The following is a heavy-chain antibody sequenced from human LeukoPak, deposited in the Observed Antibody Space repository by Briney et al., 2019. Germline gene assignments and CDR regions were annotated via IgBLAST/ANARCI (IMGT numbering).Heavy chain of an antibody. Sequence: SETLSLTCTVSGGSISSGGYYWSWIRQHPEKGLEWIGYIHYSGSTYYNPSLKSRVTISVDTSKNQFSLKLSSVTAADTAVYYCARDHGYSYGYFDYWGQGTLVTVSS. CDR1: GGSISSGGYY. CDR3: ARDHGYSYGYFDY. J-gene: IGHJ4*02. V-gene: IGHV4-31*03. CDR2: IHYSGST. D-gene: IGHD5-18*01.